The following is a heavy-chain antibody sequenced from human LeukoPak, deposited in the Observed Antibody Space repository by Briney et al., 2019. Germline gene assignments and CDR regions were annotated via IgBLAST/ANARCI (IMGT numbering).Heavy chain of an antibody. CDR3: ARGLMVRGVIAWFDP. CDR2: IYYSGST. D-gene: IGHD3-10*01. Sequence: SETLSLTCTVSGGSISSYYWSWIRQPPGKGLEWIGYIYYSGSTNYNPSLKSRVTISVDTSKNQFSLKLSSVTAADTAVYYCARGLMVRGVIAWFDPWGQGTLVTVSS. J-gene: IGHJ5*02. CDR1: GGSISSYY. V-gene: IGHV4-59*01.